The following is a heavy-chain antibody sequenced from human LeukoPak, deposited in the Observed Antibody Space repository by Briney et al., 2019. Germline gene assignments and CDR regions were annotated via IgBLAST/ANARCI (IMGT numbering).Heavy chain of an antibody. CDR1: GYTFTNYY. CDR3: ARVREYSSGWYFGS. Sequence: ASVKVSCKASGYTFTNYYMHWLRQAPGQGLDWMGWIKPDSGGTNYAQKFQGRVTMTRDTSISTAYMEMSRLRSDDTAMYYCARVREYSSGWYFGSWGQGTLVTVSS. D-gene: IGHD6-19*01. V-gene: IGHV1-2*02. CDR2: IKPDSGGT. J-gene: IGHJ4*02.